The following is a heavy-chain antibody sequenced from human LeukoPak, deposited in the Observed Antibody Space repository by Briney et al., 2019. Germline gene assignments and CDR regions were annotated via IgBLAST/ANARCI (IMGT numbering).Heavy chain of an antibody. CDR2: ISAYNGNT. D-gene: IGHD2-2*01. V-gene: IGHV1-18*01. CDR1: GYTFTSYG. Sequence: ASVKVSCKASGYTFTSYGISWVRQAPGQGLEWMGWISAYNGNTNYAQKLQGRVTMTTDTSTSTAYMELRSLRSDDTAVYYCARDGIVVVPAAMPDYWGQGTLVTVSS. CDR3: ARDGIVVVPAAMPDY. J-gene: IGHJ4*02.